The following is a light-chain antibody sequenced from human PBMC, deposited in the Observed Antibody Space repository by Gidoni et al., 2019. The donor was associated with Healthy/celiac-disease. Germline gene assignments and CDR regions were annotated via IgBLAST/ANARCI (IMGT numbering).Light chain of an antibody. CDR1: SSNIGSNY. Sequence: HSVLTQPPSASWTPGQRVTISCSGSSSNIGSNYVYWYQQLPGTAPKLLIYSNNQRPSGVPDRFSGSKSGTSASLAISGLRSEDEADYYCAAWDDSLSGYVVFGGGTKLTVL. CDR3: AAWDDSLSGYVV. J-gene: IGLJ2*01. CDR2: SNN. V-gene: IGLV1-47*02.